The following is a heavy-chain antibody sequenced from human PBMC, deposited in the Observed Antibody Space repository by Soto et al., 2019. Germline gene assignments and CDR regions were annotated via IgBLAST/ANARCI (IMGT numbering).Heavy chain of an antibody. D-gene: IGHD3-16*01. CDR2: ISWDGGTT. CDR3: AKGGDYWYFDL. V-gene: IGHV3-43*01. CDR1: GFTFDDYT. J-gene: IGHJ2*01. Sequence: EMQLVESGGVVVQPGGSLRLSCAASGFTFDDYTMHWVRQVPGKGLDWVSTISWDGGTTYYADSVKGRFTISRDNSKNSLYLQMNGLRTEDSDLDYCAKGGDYWYFDLWGRGTLATVSS.